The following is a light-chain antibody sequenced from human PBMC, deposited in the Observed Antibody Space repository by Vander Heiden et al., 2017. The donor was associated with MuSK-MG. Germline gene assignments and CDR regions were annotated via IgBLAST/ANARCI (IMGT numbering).Light chain of an antibody. CDR1: QSVSSSY. V-gene: IGKV3-20*01. Sequence: IVLTQSPPTLSLPPGQRACQSVSSSYLSWYQQKPGQAPRLLIYGASSRATGIPDRFSGSGSGTDFTLTISRLEPEDFAVYYCQQYGSSPWTFGQGTRVEIK. J-gene: IGKJ1*01. CDR2: GAS. CDR3: QQYGSSPWT.